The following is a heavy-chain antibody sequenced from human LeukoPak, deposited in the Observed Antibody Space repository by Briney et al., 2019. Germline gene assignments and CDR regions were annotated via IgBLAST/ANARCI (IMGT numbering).Heavy chain of an antibody. J-gene: IGHJ4*02. CDR1: GYTFITYI. CDR3: ARHYLADF. CDR2: IRPYNGYT. Sequence: ASVKVSCKASGYTFITYIISWVRKAPGQGLEWMGWIRPYNGYTNYAQKLQGRVTMTTDTSTSTAYMELRSLRSDDTAVYYCARHYLADFWGQGTLVTVSS. V-gene: IGHV1-18*01. D-gene: IGHD3-10*01.